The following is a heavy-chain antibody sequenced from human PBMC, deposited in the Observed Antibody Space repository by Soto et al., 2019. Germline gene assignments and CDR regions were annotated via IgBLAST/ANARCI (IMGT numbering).Heavy chain of an antibody. J-gene: IGHJ4*02. CDR1: GGSITNYY. V-gene: IGHV4-59*08. D-gene: IGHD3-22*01. Sequence: QVQLQESGPGLVKPSETLLLTCTVSGGSITNYYWSWIRQPPGKGLEFIGYIYYAGITTYNPSLKRRVTLSVDTTKNHFSLKFSSVTAADTAVYYCGSLGGNYQALDSWGQGTLLTVSS. CDR3: GSLGGNYQALDS. CDR2: IYYAGIT.